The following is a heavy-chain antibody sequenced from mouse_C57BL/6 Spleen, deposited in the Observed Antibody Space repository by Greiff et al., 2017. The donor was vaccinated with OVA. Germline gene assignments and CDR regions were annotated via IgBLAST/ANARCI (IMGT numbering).Heavy chain of an antibody. J-gene: IGHJ4*01. V-gene: IGHV2-9-1*01. CDR3: ARDRTMFTTGAMDY. CDR1: GFSLTSYA. D-gene: IGHD2-2*01. Sequence: QVQLQQSGPGLVAPSQSLSITCTVSGFSLTSYAISWVRQPPGKGLEWLGVIWTGGGTNYNSALKSRLSISKDNSKSQVFLKMNSLQTDDTARYYGARDRTMFTTGAMDYWGQGTSVTVSS. CDR2: IWTGGGT.